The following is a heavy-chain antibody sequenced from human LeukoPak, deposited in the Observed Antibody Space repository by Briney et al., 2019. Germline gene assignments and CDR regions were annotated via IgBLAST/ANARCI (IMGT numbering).Heavy chain of an antibody. Sequence: PGGSLRLSWAASGFTFSSYGMHWVRQAPGKGLEWVAVISYDGSNKYYADSVKGRFTISRDNSKNTLYLQMNSLRAEDTAVYYCAKDFGYYDSSGRLDYWGQGTLVTVSS. D-gene: IGHD3-22*01. CDR2: ISYDGSNK. V-gene: IGHV3-30*18. J-gene: IGHJ4*02. CDR3: AKDFGYYDSSGRLDY. CDR1: GFTFSSYG.